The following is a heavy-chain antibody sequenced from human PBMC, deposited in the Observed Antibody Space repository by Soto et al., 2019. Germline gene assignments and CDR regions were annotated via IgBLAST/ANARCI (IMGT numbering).Heavy chain of an antibody. D-gene: IGHD6-13*01. Sequence: EVQLLESGGALEHPGGSLRLSCAASGFAFSTYAMTWVRQAPGKGLEWVSVIRGIGGSSYYAASVKGRFTISRDNSKNTLFLQMNGLRAEDTAVYYCATVTKRAAAGRYEYYKYGMDVWGQGTTVTVSS. CDR2: IRGIGGSS. CDR3: ATVTKRAAAGRYEYYKYGMDV. CDR1: GFAFSTYA. V-gene: IGHV3-23*01. J-gene: IGHJ6*02.